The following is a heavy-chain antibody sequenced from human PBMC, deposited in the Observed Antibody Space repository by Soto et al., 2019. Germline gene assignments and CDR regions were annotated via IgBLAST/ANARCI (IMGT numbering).Heavy chain of an antibody. CDR1: GFTFSSYA. Sequence: QVQLVESGGGVVQPGRSLRLSCAASGFTFSSYAMHWVRQAPGKGLEWVAVISYDGSNKYYADSVKGRFTISRDNSKNTLYLQMNSLRAEDTAVYYCARSPDDIVLVPAAMPVAYYGMDVWGQGTTVTVSS. J-gene: IGHJ6*02. CDR2: ISYDGSNK. V-gene: IGHV3-30-3*01. D-gene: IGHD2-2*01. CDR3: ARSPDDIVLVPAAMPVAYYGMDV.